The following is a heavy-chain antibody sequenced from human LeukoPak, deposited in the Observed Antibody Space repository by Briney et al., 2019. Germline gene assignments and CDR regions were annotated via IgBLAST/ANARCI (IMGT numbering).Heavy chain of an antibody. CDR1: GGTFSSYA. D-gene: IGHD6-6*01. CDR3: ARGYSSSFHYFDY. Sequence: SVKVSCKASGGTFSSYAISWVRQAPGQGLEWMGGIIPIFGTANYAQKFLGRVTITTDESTSTAYMELSSLRSEDTAVYYCARGYSSSFHYFDYWGQGTLVTVSS. V-gene: IGHV1-69*05. CDR2: IIPIFGTA. J-gene: IGHJ4*02.